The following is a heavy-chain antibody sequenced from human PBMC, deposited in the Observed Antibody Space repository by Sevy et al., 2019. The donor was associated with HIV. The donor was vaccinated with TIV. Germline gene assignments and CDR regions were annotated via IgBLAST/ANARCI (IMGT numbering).Heavy chain of an antibody. Sequence: GGSLRLSCAASGFTFSNAWMSWVRQAPGKGLEWVGRIKSKTDGGTTDHAATVKGRFTISRDDSKNTLYLQMNSLKTEDTAVYYCTTGASDYDFWSGPFDGMDVWGQGTTVTVSS. D-gene: IGHD3-3*01. CDR2: IKSKTDGGTT. CDR1: GFTFSNAW. J-gene: IGHJ6*02. V-gene: IGHV3-15*01. CDR3: TTGASDYDFWSGPFDGMDV.